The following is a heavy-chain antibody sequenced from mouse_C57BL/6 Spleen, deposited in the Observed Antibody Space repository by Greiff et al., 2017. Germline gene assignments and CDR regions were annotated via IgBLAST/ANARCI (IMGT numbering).Heavy chain of an antibody. CDR1: GYTFTDYY. J-gene: IGHJ2*01. CDR2: INPNNGGT. D-gene: IGHD1-2*01. V-gene: IGHV1-26*01. Sequence: VQLQQSGPELVKPGASVKISCKASGYTFTDYYMNWVKQSHGKSLEWIGDINPNNGGTSYNQKFKGKATLTVDKSSSTAYMELRSLTSEDSAVYYCARYGYPSFDYWGQGTTLTVSS. CDR3: ARYGYPSFDY.